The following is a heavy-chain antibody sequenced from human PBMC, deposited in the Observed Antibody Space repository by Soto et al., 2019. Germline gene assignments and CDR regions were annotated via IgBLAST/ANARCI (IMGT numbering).Heavy chain of an antibody. CDR1: GFTFSSYG. J-gene: IGHJ3*02. D-gene: IGHD2-15*01. CDR3: ARVETVVAAGRGAFDI. CDR2: IWYDGSNK. V-gene: IGHV3-33*01. Sequence: QVQLVESGGGVVQPGRSLRLSCAASGFTFSSYGMHWVRQVPGKGLEWVAVIWYDGSNKYYADSVKGRFTISRDNSKNTLYLQMNSLRAEDTAVYYCARVETVVAAGRGAFDIWGQGTMVTVSS.